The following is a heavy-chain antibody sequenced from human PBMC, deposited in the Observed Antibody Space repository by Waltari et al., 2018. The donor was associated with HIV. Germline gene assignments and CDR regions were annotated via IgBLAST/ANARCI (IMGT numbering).Heavy chain of an antibody. V-gene: IGHV3-30*18. CDR3: AKDRCGDDCHVGGMDV. CDR2: SSADGSKK. D-gene: IGHD2-21*02. Sequence: QGLLTESGGGVVQPGKSLRLSCLGSEMDFAAYAMHWVRQAPGKGLEWVAGSSADGSKKYYAESMKGRIVISRENSESTVSLQINSLRVEDTAVYYCAKDRCGDDCHVGGMDVWGQGITVIVSS. J-gene: IGHJ6*02. CDR1: EMDFAAYA.